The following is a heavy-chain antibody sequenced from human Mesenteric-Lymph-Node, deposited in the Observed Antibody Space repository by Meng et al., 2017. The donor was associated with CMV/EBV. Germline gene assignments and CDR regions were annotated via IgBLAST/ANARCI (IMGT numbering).Heavy chain of an antibody. V-gene: IGHV4-34*01. CDR3: ARGSSYDILTGYFDY. CDR1: GGSFSGYY. J-gene: IGHJ4*02. CDR2: INHSGST. D-gene: IGHD3-9*01. Sequence: VQLYHWGPGLLKPSETLSGTCAVYGGSFSGYYWNWIRQSPEKGLEWIGEINHSGSTTYNPSFTSRIIISVDTSTNQISLNMSSVTAADTAVYYCARGSSYDILTGYFDYWGQGALVTVSS.